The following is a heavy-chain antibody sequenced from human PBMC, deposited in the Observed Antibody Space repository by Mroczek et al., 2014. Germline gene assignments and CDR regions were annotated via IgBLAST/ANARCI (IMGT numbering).Heavy chain of an antibody. CDR2: INHSGST. D-gene: IGHD2-21*01. CDR1: GGSFSGYY. Sequence: QVQLQQWGAGLLKPSETLSLTCAVYGGSFSGYYWSWIRQPPGKGLEWIGEINHSGSTNYNPSLKSRVTISVDTSKNQFSLKLSSVTAADTAVYYCAGGIVGPSAKPEHYFDYWGQGTLVTVSS. CDR3: AGGIVGPSAKPEHYFDY. J-gene: IGHJ4*02. V-gene: IGHV4-34*01.